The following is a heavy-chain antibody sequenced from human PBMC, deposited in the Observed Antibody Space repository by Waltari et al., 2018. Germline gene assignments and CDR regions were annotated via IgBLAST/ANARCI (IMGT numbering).Heavy chain of an antibody. D-gene: IGHD3-22*01. Sequence: QVQLVQSGAEVKKPGSSVKVSCKASGGTFSSYAISWVRQAPGQGPEWMGGIIPIFGTANYAQKFQGRVTITADESTSTAYMELSSLRSEDTAVYYCARGKYYYDSSGYFYYYYYMDVWGKGTTVTVSS. J-gene: IGHJ6*03. CDR3: ARGKYYYDSSGYFYYYYYMDV. CDR2: IIPIFGTA. CDR1: GGTFSSYA. V-gene: IGHV1-69*01.